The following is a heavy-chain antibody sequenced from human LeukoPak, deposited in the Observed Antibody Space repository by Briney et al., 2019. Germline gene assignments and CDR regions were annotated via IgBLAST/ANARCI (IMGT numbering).Heavy chain of an antibody. D-gene: IGHD3-22*01. CDR1: GGSISSGGYS. CDR2: IYYSGST. V-gene: IGHV4-30-4*07. CDR3: ARVARDYYDSSGYYQYYFDY. J-gene: IGHJ4*02. Sequence: PSETLSLTCAVSGGSISSGGYSWSWIRQPPGKGLEWIGYIYYSGSTYYNPSLKSRVTISVDTSKNQFSLKLSSVIAADTAVYYCARVARDYYDSSGYYQYYFDYWGQGTLVTVSS.